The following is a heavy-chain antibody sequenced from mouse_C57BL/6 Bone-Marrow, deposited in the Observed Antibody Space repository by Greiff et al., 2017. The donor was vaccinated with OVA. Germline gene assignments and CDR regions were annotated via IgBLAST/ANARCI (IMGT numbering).Heavy chain of an antibody. J-gene: IGHJ1*03. CDR2: IWSGGST. CDR1: GFSLTSYG. Sequence: QVQLQQSGPGLVQPSQSLSITCTVSGFSLTSYGVHWVRQSPGKGLEWLGVIWSGGSTDYNAAFISRLSISKDNSKSQVFFKMNSLQADDTAIDYCDRNRRWLPRGYFDVWGTGTTVTVSS. V-gene: IGHV2-2*01. CDR3: DRNRRWLPRGYFDV. D-gene: IGHD2-3*01.